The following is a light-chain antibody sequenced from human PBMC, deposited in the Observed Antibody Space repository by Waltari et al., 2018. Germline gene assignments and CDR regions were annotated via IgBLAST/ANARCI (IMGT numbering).Light chain of an antibody. CDR1: QSVLYSSNNKNY. Sequence: DIVMTQSPDSLAVSLGARATINCKSSQSVLYSSNNKNYLAWYQQKPVQSPKLLIYWASTRESGVPDRFRGSGSGTDFTLTISSLQAEDVAVYYCQQYYGSPYTFAQGTKLEIK. J-gene: IGKJ2*01. CDR3: QQYYGSPYT. CDR2: WAS. V-gene: IGKV4-1*01.